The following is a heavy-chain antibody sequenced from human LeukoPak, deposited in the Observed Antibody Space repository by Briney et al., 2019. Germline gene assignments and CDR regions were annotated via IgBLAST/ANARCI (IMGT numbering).Heavy chain of an antibody. Sequence: GASVKVSCKASGGTFSSYAISWVRQAPGQGLEWMGGIIPIFGTANYAQKLQGRVTITADESTSTAYMELSSLRSEDTAVYYCARGPYYDSSGYYLKYYYYYMDVWGKGTTVTISS. CDR1: GGTFSSYA. CDR2: IIPIFGTA. J-gene: IGHJ6*03. V-gene: IGHV1-69*13. D-gene: IGHD3-22*01. CDR3: ARGPYYDSSGYYLKYYYYYMDV.